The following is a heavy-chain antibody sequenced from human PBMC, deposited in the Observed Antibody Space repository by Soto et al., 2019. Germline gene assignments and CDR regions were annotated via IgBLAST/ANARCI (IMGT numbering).Heavy chain of an antibody. CDR2: INPSNGRT. J-gene: IGHJ4*02. V-gene: IGHV1-46*01. Sequence: ASVKVSCKASGYAFSSNYIHWVRQAPGQGLEWMGVINPSNGRTTYAQNFQDRVTMTRDTSTSTVYIELRSLNSDDPAVYYCARRGFDYWGQGTPVTVSS. CDR3: ARRGFDY. CDR1: GYAFSSNY.